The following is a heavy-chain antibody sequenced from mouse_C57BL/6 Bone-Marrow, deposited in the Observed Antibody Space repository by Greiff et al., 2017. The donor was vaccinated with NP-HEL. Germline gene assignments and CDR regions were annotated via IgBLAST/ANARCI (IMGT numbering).Heavy chain of an antibody. CDR3: ARSEYYGSYAMDY. CDR1: GYTFTSYG. J-gene: IGHJ4*01. Sequence: VKLVESGAELARPGASVKLSCKASGYTFTSYGISWVKQRTGQGLEWIGEIYPRSGNTYYNEKFKGKATLTADKSSSTAYMELRSLTSEDSAVYFCARSEYYGSYAMDYWGQGTSVTVSS. V-gene: IGHV1-81*01. CDR2: IYPRSGNT. D-gene: IGHD1-1*01.